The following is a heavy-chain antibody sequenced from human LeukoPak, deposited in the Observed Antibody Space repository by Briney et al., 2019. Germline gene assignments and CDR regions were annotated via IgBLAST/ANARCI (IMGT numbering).Heavy chain of an antibody. V-gene: IGHV3-23*01. Sequence: PGGSLRLSCAASGFTFSSYAMSWVRQAPGKGLEWVSAISGSGGSTYYADSVKGRFTISRDNSKNMLYLQMNSLRAEDTAVYYCAKRGPNNGIVGAIDYWGQGTLVTVSS. CDR3: AKRGPNNGIVGAIDY. CDR1: GFTFSSYA. CDR2: ISGSGGST. J-gene: IGHJ4*02. D-gene: IGHD1-26*01.